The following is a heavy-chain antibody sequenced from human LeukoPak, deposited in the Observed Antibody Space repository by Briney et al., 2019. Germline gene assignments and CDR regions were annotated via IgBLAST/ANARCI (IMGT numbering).Heavy chain of an antibody. D-gene: IGHD1-14*01. Sequence: SETLSLTCTVSGGSISSGDYYWSWIRQPPGKGLEWIGYIYYSGSTYYNPSLKSRVTISVDTSKNQFSLKLSSVTAADTAVYYCARAPEGGYYMDVWGKGTTVTVSS. CDR1: GGSISSGDYY. CDR2: IYYSGST. V-gene: IGHV4-30-4*08. J-gene: IGHJ6*03. CDR3: ARAPEGGYYMDV.